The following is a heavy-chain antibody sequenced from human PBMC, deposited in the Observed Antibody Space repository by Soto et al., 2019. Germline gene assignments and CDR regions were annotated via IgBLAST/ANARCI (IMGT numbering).Heavy chain of an antibody. D-gene: IGHD6-19*01. CDR1: GYNFNTYW. V-gene: IGHV5-51*01. CDR2: IYPGNSDT. Sequence: GESLKISCEASGYNFNTYWIGWVRQMPGKGLEWMGIIYPGNSDTRYSPSFQGQVTISVDKSISTAYLQWSSLKASDTAIYYCARPSDPGLAVAIDDWGQGTLVTVSS. CDR3: ARPSDPGLAVAIDD. J-gene: IGHJ4*02.